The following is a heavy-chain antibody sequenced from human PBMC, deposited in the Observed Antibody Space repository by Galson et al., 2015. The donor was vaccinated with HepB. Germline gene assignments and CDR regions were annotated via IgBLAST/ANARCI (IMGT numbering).Heavy chain of an antibody. D-gene: IGHD3-10*01. CDR3: LRGRASRTYLGDY. Sequence: SLRLSCAASGFTFSSYAMSWVRQAPGKGLEWVSGITDGGDTTSYADSVKGRFTISRDNSKNTVHVQMNSLRAEDTAIYYCLRGRASRTYLGDYWSSGTLVAVTP. CDR1: GFTFSSYA. CDR2: ITDGGDTT. J-gene: IGHJ4*01. V-gene: IGHV3-23*01.